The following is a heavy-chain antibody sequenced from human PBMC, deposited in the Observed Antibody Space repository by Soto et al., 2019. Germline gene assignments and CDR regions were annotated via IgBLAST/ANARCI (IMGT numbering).Heavy chain of an antibody. CDR2: ISDAGSNK. CDR3: ARDKRDLRFLEWSYYCDY. D-gene: IGHD3-3*01. CDR1: GFTFSSCA. J-gene: IGHJ4*02. V-gene: IGHV3-30-3*01. Sequence: QVQLVESGGGVVQPGRSLRLSCAASGFTFSSCAMHWVRQAPGKGLEWVAVISDAGSNKYYADSVKGRFTVSRDNSKNTLYLQVNSLRAEDTAVYYCARDKRDLRFLEWSYYCDYWGQGTLVTVSS.